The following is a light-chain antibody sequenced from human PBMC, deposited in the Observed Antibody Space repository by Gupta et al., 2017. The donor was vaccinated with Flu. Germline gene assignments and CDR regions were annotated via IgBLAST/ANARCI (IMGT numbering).Light chain of an antibody. Sequence: EIVLTQSPGTLSLSPGERATLSCRASQSVSSSYLAGYQQKPGQAPRLLIYGASSRATGITDRVSGSGSGTDFTRTISRLETEDFAGEYCQQSDRTFGQGTKMEIK. CDR1: QSVSSSY. CDR2: GAS. CDR3: QQSDRT. V-gene: IGKV3-20*01. J-gene: IGKJ2*01.